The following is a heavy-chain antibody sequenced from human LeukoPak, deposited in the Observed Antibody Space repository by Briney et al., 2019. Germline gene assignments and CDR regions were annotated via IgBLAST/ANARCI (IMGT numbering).Heavy chain of an antibody. V-gene: IGHV5-51*01. D-gene: IGHD4-17*01. CDR2: IYPGDSDT. J-gene: IGHJ3*02. CDR3: ARQGYGDYGTDAFDI. CDR1: GYSFTSYW. Sequence: GESLKISCKGSGYSFTSYWIGWVRQMPGKGLEWMGIIYPGDSDTRYSPSFQGQVTISADKSISTAYLQWSSLKASDTAMYYCARQGYGDYGTDAFDIWGQGTTVTVSS.